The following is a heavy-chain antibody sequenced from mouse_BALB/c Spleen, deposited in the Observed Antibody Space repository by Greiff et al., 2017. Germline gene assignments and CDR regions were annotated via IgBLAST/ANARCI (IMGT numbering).Heavy chain of an antibody. CDR2: IDPANGNT. J-gene: IGHJ2*01. D-gene: IGHD3-2*01. CDR1: GFNIKDTY. CDR3: ARLDSSGYFDY. Sequence: VQLQQSGAELVKPGASVKLSCTASGFNIKDTYMHWVKQRPEQGLEWIGRIDPANGNTKYDPKFQGKATITADTSSNTAYLQLSSLTSEDTAVYYCARLDSSGYFDYWGQGTTLTVSS. V-gene: IGHV14-3*02.